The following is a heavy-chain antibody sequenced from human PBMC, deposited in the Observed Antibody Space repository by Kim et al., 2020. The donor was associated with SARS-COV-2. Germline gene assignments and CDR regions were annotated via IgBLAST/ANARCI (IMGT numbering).Heavy chain of an antibody. V-gene: IGHV1-8*01. D-gene: IGHD6-13*01. CDR3: ARGRQQLDGMDV. Sequence: GYAQKFQGRLTMTRNTSISTAFMGLSSLRFEDTAVYYCARGRQQLDGMDVWGQGTTVTVSS. J-gene: IGHJ6*02.